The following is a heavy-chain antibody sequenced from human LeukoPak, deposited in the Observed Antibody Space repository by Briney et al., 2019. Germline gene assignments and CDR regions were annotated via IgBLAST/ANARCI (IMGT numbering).Heavy chain of an antibody. J-gene: IGHJ6*03. CDR3: AKDPRKVRVSVVPAARYMDV. V-gene: IGHV3-21*01. CDR2: ISSSSYI. D-gene: IGHD2-2*01. Sequence: GGSLRLSCAASGFTFSSYSMNWVRPAPGRGLEWVSSISSSSYIYYAVSVKGGFTISRDNSKNTLSLQMNSMRSEDTAVYYCAKDPRKVRVSVVPAARYMDVWGKGTTVTISS. CDR1: GFTFSSYS.